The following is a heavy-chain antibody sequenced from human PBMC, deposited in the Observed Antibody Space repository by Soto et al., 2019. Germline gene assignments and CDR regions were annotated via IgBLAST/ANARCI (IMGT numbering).Heavy chain of an antibody. D-gene: IGHD3-10*01. J-gene: IGHJ6*02. V-gene: IGHV4-34*01. Sequence: SETLSLTCAVYGGTFSGYYWSWIRQPPGKGLEWIGEINHSGSTNYNPSLKSRVTISVDTSKNQFSLKLSSVTAADTAVYYCARSKVRGVMGLGYYYYYGMDVWGQGTTVTVSS. CDR1: GGTFSGYY. CDR3: ARSKVRGVMGLGYYYYYGMDV. CDR2: INHSGST.